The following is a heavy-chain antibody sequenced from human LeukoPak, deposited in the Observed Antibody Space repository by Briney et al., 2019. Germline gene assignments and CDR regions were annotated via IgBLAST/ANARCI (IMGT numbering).Heavy chain of an antibody. J-gene: IGHJ4*02. CDR1: GAFSSRFY. Sequence: PSETLSLTCTVSGAFSSRFYWSWVRQSPGKGLEWIGNIFFSGHSNYNPSLTGRVTISPDTSKSQFTLKMTSVNAADTALNYCAGIDPLGYFDQWGQGTLVTVSS. V-gene: IGHV4-59*13. CDR3: AGIDPLGYFDQ. CDR2: IFFSGHS.